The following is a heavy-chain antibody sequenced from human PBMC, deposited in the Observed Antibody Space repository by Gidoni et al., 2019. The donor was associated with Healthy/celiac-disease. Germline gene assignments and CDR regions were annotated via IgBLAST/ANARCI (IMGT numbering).Heavy chain of an antibody. CDR1: GCTFSSYA. V-gene: IGHV1-69*01. J-gene: IGHJ5*02. CDR2: IIPIFGTA. Sequence: QVQPVQSGAGVKKPGSSVQVSCNASGCTFSSYAISWVRQAPGQGLEWMGGIIPIFGTANYAQKFQGRVTITADESTSTAYMELSSLRSEDTAVYYCARGIYCSGGSCSPFDPWGQGTLVTVSS. D-gene: IGHD2-15*01. CDR3: ARGIYCSGGSCSPFDP.